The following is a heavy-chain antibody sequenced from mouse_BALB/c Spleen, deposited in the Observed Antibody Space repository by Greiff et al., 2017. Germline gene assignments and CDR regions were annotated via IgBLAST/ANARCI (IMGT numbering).Heavy chain of an antibody. V-gene: IGHV5-17*02. D-gene: IGHD2-10*02. J-gene: IGHJ3*01. Sequence: DVKLVESGGGLVQPGGSRKLSCAASGFTFSSFGMHWVRQAPEKGLEWVAYISSGSSTIYYADTVKGRFTISRDNPKNTLFLQMTSLRSEDTAMYYCARSYGNYVWFAYWGQGTLVTVSA. CDR2: ISSGSSTI. CDR3: ARSYGNYVWFAY. CDR1: GFTFSSFG.